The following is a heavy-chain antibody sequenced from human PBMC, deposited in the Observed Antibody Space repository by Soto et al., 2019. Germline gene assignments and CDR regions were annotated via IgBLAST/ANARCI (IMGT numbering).Heavy chain of an antibody. V-gene: IGHV3-30-3*01. CDR1: GFTFGSFP. CDR3: ARGGTRYCSGTSCYESWFDP. J-gene: IGHJ5*02. D-gene: IGHD2-2*01. CDR2: ISYHGSNK. Sequence: SLRLSCAASGFTFGSFPMHWVRQAPGKGLEWVAVISYHGSNKYYADSVKGRFTISRDNSKNTLYLQMYSLRAEDTAVYYCARGGTRYCSGTSCYESWFDPWGLGTLVTVSS.